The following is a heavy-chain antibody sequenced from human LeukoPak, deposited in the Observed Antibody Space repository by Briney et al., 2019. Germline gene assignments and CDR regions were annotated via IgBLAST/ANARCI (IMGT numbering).Heavy chain of an antibody. Sequence: GGSLRLSCAASGFTFSSYSMHWVRQAPGKGLEWVSSISSSSSYIYYADSVKGRFTISRDNAKNSLYLQMNSLRAEDTAVYYCAREPGITMVRGVNTDYWGQGTLVTVSS. CDR3: AREPGITMVRGVNTDY. J-gene: IGHJ4*02. CDR2: ISSSSSYI. CDR1: GFTFSSYS. D-gene: IGHD3-10*01. V-gene: IGHV3-21*01.